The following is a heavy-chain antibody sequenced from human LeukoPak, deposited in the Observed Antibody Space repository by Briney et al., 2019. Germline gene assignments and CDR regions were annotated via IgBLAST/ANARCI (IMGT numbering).Heavy chain of an antibody. Sequence: GGSLRLTCAASGFTFSSFAMSCVRQAPGRGLEWVATVTWSGGTTYYADSVKGRFTISRDNSQNTMHLQMSSLRAEDTAVYYCAKGFKTYGELSFDSWGQGTLVTVSS. CDR3: AKGFKTYGELSFDS. CDR1: GFTFSSFA. V-gene: IGHV3-23*01. CDR2: VTWSGGTT. D-gene: IGHD4-17*01. J-gene: IGHJ4*02.